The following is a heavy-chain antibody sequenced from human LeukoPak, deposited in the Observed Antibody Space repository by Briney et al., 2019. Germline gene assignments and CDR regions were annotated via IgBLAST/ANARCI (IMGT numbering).Heavy chain of an antibody. CDR3: ARLGASYGLFDD. CDR2: INHSGST. CDR1: GGSFSGYY. J-gene: IGHJ4*02. D-gene: IGHD5-18*01. Sequence: SETLSLTCAVYGGSFSGYYWSWIRQPPGKGLEWIGEINHSGSTNYNPSLKSRVTISVDTSKNQFSLNLSSVTAADTAVYYCARLGASYGLFDDWGQGTLVTVSS. V-gene: IGHV4-34*01.